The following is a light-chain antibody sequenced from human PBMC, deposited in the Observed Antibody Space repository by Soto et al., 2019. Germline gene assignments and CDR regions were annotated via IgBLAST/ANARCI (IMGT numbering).Light chain of an antibody. J-gene: IGKJ4*01. CDR3: QQYFSTPFT. CDR1: QSVSSN. V-gene: IGKV3-15*01. CDR2: GAS. Sequence: EIVMTQSPATLSVSPGEGVTLSCRASQSVSSNLAWYQQRPGQAPRLLIYGASTRATGIPARFSGSGSGTEFTLTISSLQSEDFAVYYCQQYFSTPFTFGGGTKVDIK.